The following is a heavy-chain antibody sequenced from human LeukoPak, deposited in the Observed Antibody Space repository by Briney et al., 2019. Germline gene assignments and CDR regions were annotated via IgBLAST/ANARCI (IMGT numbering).Heavy chain of an antibody. D-gene: IGHD3-10*01. CDR2: INHSGST. V-gene: IGHV4-34*01. Sequence: SETLSLTCAVYGGSFSGYYWSWIRQPPGKGLERIGEINHSGSTNYNPSLKSRVTISVDTSKNQFSLKLSSVTAADTAVYYCARGEPYYYGSGSYPYNWFDPWGQGTLVTVSS. CDR3: ARGEPYYYGSGSYPYNWFDP. J-gene: IGHJ5*02. CDR1: GGSFSGYY.